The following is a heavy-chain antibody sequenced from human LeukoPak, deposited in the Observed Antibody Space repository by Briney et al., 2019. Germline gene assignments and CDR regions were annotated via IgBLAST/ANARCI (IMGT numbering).Heavy chain of an antibody. J-gene: IGHJ4*02. CDR3: ARDRDAFVFFDY. CDR2: IYYSGST. V-gene: IGHV4-59*01. Sequence: SETLSLTCTVSGGSISSYYWSWIRQPPGKGLEWIGYIYYSGSTNYNPSLKGRVTISVDTSKNQFSLKLSSVTAADTAVYYCARDRDAFVFFDYWGQGTLVTVSS. CDR1: GGSISSYY. D-gene: IGHD3-16*01.